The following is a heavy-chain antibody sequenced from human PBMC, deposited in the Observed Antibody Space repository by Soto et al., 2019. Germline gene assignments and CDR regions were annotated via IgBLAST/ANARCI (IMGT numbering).Heavy chain of an antibody. CDR2: IYYSGST. Sequence: QVQLQESGPGLVKPSETLSLTCTVSGGYISSYYWSWIRQPPGKGLARMGYIYYSGSTNYNPTLKSRVTISGDTSKNQFSLKLSSVTAADTAVYYCARGLAGGYDFWSGYFKDDAVDIWGQGTMVTVSS. CDR3: ARGLAGGYDFWSGYFKDDAVDI. D-gene: IGHD3-3*01. J-gene: IGHJ3*02. V-gene: IGHV4-59*01. CDR1: GGYISSYY.